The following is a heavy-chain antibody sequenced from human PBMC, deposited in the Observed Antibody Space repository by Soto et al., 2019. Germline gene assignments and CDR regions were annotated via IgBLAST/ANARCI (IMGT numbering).Heavy chain of an antibody. Sequence: PGGSLRLSCAASGFTFSLSWMHWVRQGPGNRPVWVSRINSDGSITSYADSVKGRFTISRDNAKSTLYLQMNSLKAEDTAVYYCANRNFYDNSGYTYPYIDFWGPGIRVTVSS. J-gene: IGHJ4*02. D-gene: IGHD3-22*01. CDR1: GFTFSLSW. V-gene: IGHV3-74*01. CDR3: ANRNFYDNSGYTYPYIDF. CDR2: INSDGSIT.